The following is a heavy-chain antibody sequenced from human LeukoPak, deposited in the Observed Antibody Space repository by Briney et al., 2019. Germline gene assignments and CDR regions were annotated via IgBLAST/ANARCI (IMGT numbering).Heavy chain of an antibody. CDR2: IDYPGST. CDR3: ARVSYDSSGQPDY. V-gene: IGHV4-59*01. J-gene: IGHJ4*02. D-gene: IGHD3-22*01. Sequence: SETLSLTCTVSGASINSDHWTWIRQPPGKGLEWIGKIDYPGSTNYNPSLKSRVTISVDTSKNQFSLKLSSVTAADTAVYYCARVSYDSSGQPDYWGQGTLVTVSS. CDR1: GASINSDH.